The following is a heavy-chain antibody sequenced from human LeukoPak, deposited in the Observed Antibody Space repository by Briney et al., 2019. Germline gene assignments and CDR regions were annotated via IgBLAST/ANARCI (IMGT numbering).Heavy chain of an antibody. CDR3: AFFPTRWFGEPY. CDR2: IYYSGST. CDR1: GGSISSSSYY. Sequence: PSETLSLTCTVSGGSISSSSYYWGWIRQPPGKGLEWIGSIYYSGSTYYNPSLKSRVTISVDTSKNQFSLKLSSVTAADTAVYYCAFFPTRWFGEPYWGQGTLVTVSS. J-gene: IGHJ4*02. V-gene: IGHV4-39*01. D-gene: IGHD3-10*01.